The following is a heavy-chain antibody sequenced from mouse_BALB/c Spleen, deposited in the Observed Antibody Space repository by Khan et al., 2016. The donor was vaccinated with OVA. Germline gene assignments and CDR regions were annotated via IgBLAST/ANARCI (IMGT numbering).Heavy chain of an antibody. D-gene: IGHD2-14*01. CDR1: GYTFASYT. V-gene: IGHV1-4*01. Sequence: QVQLKQSGAELARPGASVKMSCKASGYTFASYTIHWIKQRPGQGLEWIGYINPSNGYTNYNQKFKDKATLTVDKSSTTAYMQLSSLTSDDSAVYNCVIDGAYYRNDGWFGYWGQGTLVTVSA. J-gene: IGHJ3*01. CDR2: INPSNGYT. CDR3: VIDGAYYRNDGWFGY.